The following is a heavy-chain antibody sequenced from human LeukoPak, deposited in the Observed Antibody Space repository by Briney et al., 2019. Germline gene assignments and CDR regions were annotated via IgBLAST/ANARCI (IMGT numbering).Heavy chain of an antibody. CDR3: AREWPTYYDILTGLTDC. CDR1: GFTFSSYS. CDR2: INSSSSYI. J-gene: IGHJ4*02. V-gene: IGHV3-21*01. Sequence: GGSLRLSCAASGFTFSSYSMNWVRQAPGKGLEWVSSINSSSSYIYYADSVKGRFTISRDNAKNSLYLQMNSLRAEDTAVYYCAREWPTYYDILTGLTDCWGQGTLVTVSS. D-gene: IGHD3-9*01.